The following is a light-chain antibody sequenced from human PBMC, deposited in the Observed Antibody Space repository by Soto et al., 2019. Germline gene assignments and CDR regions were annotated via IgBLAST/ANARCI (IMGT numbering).Light chain of an antibody. Sequence: QSALTQPASVSGSPGQSITISCTGTSSDVGGYNYVSWYLQHPGKAPKLMIYDVSNRPSGVSKRFSGSKSGNTASLTISGLQAEDEADYYCSSYTSSSTVVFGGGTQLTVL. CDR1: SSDVGGYNY. CDR3: SSYTSSSTVV. J-gene: IGLJ2*01. V-gene: IGLV2-14*01. CDR2: DVS.